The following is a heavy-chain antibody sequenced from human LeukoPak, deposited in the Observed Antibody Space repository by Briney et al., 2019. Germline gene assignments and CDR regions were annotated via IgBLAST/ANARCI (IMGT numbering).Heavy chain of an antibody. J-gene: IGHJ5*02. Sequence: KPSETLSLTCSVSGYSISTGYYWGWIRQPPGKGLEWIGNIYYSGSTSYNPSLKSRVTISVDTSKNQFSLQLNSVTAADTAVYYCARWDYYGSGSYSWFDPWGQGTLVTVSS. CDR2: IYYSGST. V-gene: IGHV4-38-2*02. CDR3: ARWDYYGSGSYSWFDP. CDR1: GYSISTGYY. D-gene: IGHD3-10*01.